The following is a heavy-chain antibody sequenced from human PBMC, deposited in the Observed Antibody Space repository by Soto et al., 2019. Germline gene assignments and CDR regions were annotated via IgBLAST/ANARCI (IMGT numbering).Heavy chain of an antibody. CDR2: IKSNAYGGTI. J-gene: IGHJ4*02. Sequence: EVQLVESGGGLVIPGGSLRLSCAASGVTFSNVWVTWVRQAPGRGLEWVGRIKSNAYGGTIDYAAPVKGRFTISRDDSTTTVSLQMNSLKTEDTAVYHCTTGLRWFGEFWGQGSRVTVSS. CDR3: TTGLRWFGEF. V-gene: IGHV3-15*01. D-gene: IGHD3-10*01. CDR1: GVTFSNVW.